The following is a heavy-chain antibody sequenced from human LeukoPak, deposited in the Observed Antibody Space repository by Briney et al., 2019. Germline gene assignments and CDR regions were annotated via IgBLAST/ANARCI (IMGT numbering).Heavy chain of an antibody. CDR2: INPNSGGT. CDR1: GYTFTGYY. D-gene: IGHD3-22*01. J-gene: IGHJ6*02. Sequence: ASVKVSCKASGYTFTGYYMHWVRQAPGQGLEWMGWINPNSGGTNYAQKFQGRVTMTRDTSISTAYMELSRLTSDDTAVYYCASENYYDSSGYYYIHYGMDVWGQGTTVTVSS. V-gene: IGHV1-2*02. CDR3: ASENYYDSSGYYYIHYGMDV.